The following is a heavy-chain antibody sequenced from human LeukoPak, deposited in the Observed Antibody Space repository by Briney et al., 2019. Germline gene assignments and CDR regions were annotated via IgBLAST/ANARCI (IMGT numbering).Heavy chain of an antibody. CDR3: ARPIVCDSSGYYPGAFDI. V-gene: IGHV5-51*01. J-gene: IGHJ3*02. Sequence: GESLKISCKGSGYSFTSYWISWVRQMPGKGLECVGIIYPGDSDTRYSPSFQGQVTISADKSISTAYLQWSSLKASDTAMYYCARPIVCDSSGYYPGAFDIWGQGTMVTVSS. CDR1: GYSFTSYW. D-gene: IGHD3-22*01. CDR2: IYPGDSDT.